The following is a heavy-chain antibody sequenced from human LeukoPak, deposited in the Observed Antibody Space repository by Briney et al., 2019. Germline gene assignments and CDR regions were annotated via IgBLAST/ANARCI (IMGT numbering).Heavy chain of an antibody. J-gene: IGHJ6*02. CDR1: GGSFSGYY. CDR3: ARGDIVVVTATHYYYYYGMDV. V-gene: IGHV4-34*01. Sequence: SETLSLTCAVYGGSFSGYYWSWIRQPPGKGLEWIGEINHSGSANYNPSLKSRVTISVDTSKNQFSLKLSSVTAADTAVYYRARGDIVVVTATHYYYYYGMDVWGQGTTVTVSS. D-gene: IGHD2-21*02. CDR2: INHSGSA.